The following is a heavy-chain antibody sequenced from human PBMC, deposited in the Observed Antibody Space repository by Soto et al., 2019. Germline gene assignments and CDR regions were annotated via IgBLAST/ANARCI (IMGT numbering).Heavy chain of an antibody. D-gene: IGHD3-16*01. J-gene: IGHJ6*02. CDR3: ARRLGSYYYGMDV. Sequence: ASVTVSSTASGYTFTSYGISWVRQAPGPGLEWMGWISTYNCNTNYAQKLQGRVTMTTDTSTNTAYMDLRSLTSDDTAVYFCARRLGSYYYGMDVGGQGTTVTFA. CDR1: GYTFTSYG. CDR2: ISTYNCNT. V-gene: IGHV1-18*01.